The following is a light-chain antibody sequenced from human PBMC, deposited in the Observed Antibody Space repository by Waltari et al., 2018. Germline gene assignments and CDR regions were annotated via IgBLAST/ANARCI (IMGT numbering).Light chain of an antibody. V-gene: IGKV1-NL1*01. CDR2: AAS. CDR1: QGISNS. Sequence: DIQMTQSPSSLSASLGDRVTITCRASQGISNSLAWYQEKPGKAPKLLLYAASSLPLGVPSRFSGRGSGTDYTLTISSLQPEDFATYYCQQYGKTPPTFGGGTKLQIK. CDR3: QQYGKTPPT. J-gene: IGKJ4*01.